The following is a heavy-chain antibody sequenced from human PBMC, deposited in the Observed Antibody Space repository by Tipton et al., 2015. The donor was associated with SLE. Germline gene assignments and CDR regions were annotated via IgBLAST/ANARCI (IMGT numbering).Heavy chain of an antibody. Sequence: TLSLTCTVSGGSISSGDYYWSWIRQPPGKGLEWIGYIYYSGSTYYNPSLKSRVTISVDTSKNQFSLKLRSVTAADTAVYYCARDASTIADKNWFDPWGQGTLVTVSS. D-gene: IGHD6-13*01. CDR3: ARDASTIADKNWFDP. J-gene: IGHJ5*02. CDR1: GGSISSGDYY. CDR2: IYYSGST. V-gene: IGHV4-30-4*01.